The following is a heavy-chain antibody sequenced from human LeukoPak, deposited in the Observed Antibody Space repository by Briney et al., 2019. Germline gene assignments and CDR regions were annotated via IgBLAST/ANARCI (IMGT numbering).Heavy chain of an antibody. CDR1: GVTFSSYS. CDR3: ATGKLLWFGESGPWFDP. V-gene: IGHV3-21*01. CDR2: ISSSSGYI. D-gene: IGHD3-10*01. Sequence: GGSLRLSCAASGVTFSSYSMSWVRQAPGKGLEWVSSISSSSGYIYYADSVKGRFTISRDNAKNSVYLQMNSLRAEDTAVYYCATGKLLWFGESGPWFDPWGQGTLVTVSS. J-gene: IGHJ5*02.